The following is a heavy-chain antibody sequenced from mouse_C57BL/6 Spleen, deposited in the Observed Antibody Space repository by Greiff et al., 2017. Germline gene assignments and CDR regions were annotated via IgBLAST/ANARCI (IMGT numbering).Heavy chain of an antibody. J-gene: IGHJ2*01. CDR3: ARAAAQATYYDY. CDR2: ILPGSGST. Sequence: VQLQQSGAELMKPGASVKLSCTATGYTFTGYWIEWVQQRPGHGLEWLGEILPGSGSTNYNEKFKGKSTFTADTSTDTAYMQLSSLTTEASAIYDWARAAAQATYYDYWGQGTTLTVSS. V-gene: IGHV1-9*01. CDR1: GYTFTGYW. D-gene: IGHD3-2*02.